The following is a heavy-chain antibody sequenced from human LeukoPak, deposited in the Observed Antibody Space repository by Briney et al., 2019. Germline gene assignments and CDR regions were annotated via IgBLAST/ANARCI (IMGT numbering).Heavy chain of an antibody. J-gene: IGHJ3*02. V-gene: IGHV4-59*01. CDR3: ARDLSPIAAAGTRVVAFDI. Sequence: SETLSLTCIVSGGSISSYYWSWIRQPPGKGLEWIGYIYYTESASNNPSLKSRVTISVDTSKNHLSLKLSSVTAADTAVYYCARDLSPIAAAGTRVVAFDIWGQGTMVTVSS. CDR1: GGSISSYY. D-gene: IGHD6-13*01. CDR2: IYYTESA.